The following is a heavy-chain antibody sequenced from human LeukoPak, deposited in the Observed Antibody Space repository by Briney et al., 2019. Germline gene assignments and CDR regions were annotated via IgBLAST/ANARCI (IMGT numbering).Heavy chain of an antibody. D-gene: IGHD7-27*01. V-gene: IGHV3-21*04. J-gene: IGHJ4*02. Sequence: GGSLRLSCAVSGFTFSSYCMNWVRQAPGKGLEWVSSISSSSSYIYYADSVKGRFTISRDNAKNSLYLQMNSLRVEDTAVYYCARVGTGGGWYFDYWGQGTLVTVSS. CDR2: ISSSSSYI. CDR3: ARVGTGGGWYFDY. CDR1: GFTFSSYC.